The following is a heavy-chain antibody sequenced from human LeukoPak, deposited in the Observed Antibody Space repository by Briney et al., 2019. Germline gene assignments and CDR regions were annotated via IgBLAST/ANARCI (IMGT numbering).Heavy chain of an antibody. CDR1: GDSISTYH. CDR2: VQTTGTS. Sequence: SETLSLTCSVSGDSISTYHWGWIRQPPGRGLEWIGYVQTTGTSNFNPSLKSRVTITLYESKAQFSLRLGSVTAADTAVYYCAREADGVFGVVKAIEYWGQGTLVTVSS. D-gene: IGHD3-3*01. CDR3: AREADGVFGVVKAIEY. V-gene: IGHV4-4*08. J-gene: IGHJ4*02.